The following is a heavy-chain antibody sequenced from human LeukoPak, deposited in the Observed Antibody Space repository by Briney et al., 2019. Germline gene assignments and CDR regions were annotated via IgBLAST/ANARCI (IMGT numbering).Heavy chain of an antibody. CDR1: GFTVSTNF. CDR3: ARGYCTGTNCLVDY. Sequence: GGSLRLSCAASGFTVSTNFMNWVRQAPGKGLEWVSIMYSGGSTYYADSVKGRFTISRDDSKNTVCHQMNSLRADDTAMYYCARGYCTGTNCLVDYWGQGTLVTVSS. D-gene: IGHD2-8*02. CDR2: MYSGGST. V-gene: IGHV3-53*01. J-gene: IGHJ4*02.